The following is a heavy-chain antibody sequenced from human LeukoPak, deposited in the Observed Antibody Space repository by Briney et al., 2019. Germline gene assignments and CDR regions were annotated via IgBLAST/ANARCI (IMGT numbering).Heavy chain of an antibody. D-gene: IGHD6-19*01. CDR3: ARDLYRSGWFY. CDR1: GITFSGYS. V-gene: IGHV3-7*05. Sequence: GGSLRLSCVVSGITFSGYSMIWVRQAPGKGLEWVANIKQDGSEKNYVDSVKGRLTISRDNAKNSLYPQMNSLRPEDTAVYYCARDLYRSGWFYWGQGTLVTVSS. J-gene: IGHJ4*02. CDR2: IKQDGSEK.